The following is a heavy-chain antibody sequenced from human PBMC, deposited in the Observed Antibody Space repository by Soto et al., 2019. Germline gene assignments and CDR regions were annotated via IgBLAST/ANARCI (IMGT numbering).Heavy chain of an antibody. V-gene: IGHV1-46*03. CDR2: INPSGGST. CDR3: AKPSSSSGYYFDY. J-gene: IGHJ4*02. Sequence: QVQLVQSGAEVKKPGASVNVSCKASGYTFTTYYMHWVRQAPGQGLEWMGIINPSGGSTSYAQKFQGRVTMTRDTSTSTVYMELSGLRSEDTAVYYCAKPSSSSGYYFDYWGQGTLVTVSS. CDR1: GYTFTTYY. D-gene: IGHD6-13*01.